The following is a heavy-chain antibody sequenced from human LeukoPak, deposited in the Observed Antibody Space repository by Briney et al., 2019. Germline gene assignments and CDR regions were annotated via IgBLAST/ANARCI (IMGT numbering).Heavy chain of an antibody. CDR1: GGTFSSYA. D-gene: IGHD6-13*01. CDR2: IIPIFGTA. V-gene: IGHV1-69*05. CDR3: ARGFSSWYLSPYYLEY. Sequence: GASVKVSCKASGGTFSSYAISWVRQAPGQGLEWMGGIIPIFGTANYAQKFQGRVTITTDESTSTAYMELSSLRSDDTAVYYCARGFSSWYLSPYYLEYCGQGTPVTVSS. J-gene: IGHJ4*02.